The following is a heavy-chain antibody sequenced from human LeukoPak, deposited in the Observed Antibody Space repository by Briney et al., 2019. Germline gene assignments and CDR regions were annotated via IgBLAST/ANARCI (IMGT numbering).Heavy chain of an antibody. V-gene: IGHV1-69*05. CDR3: ARAKYSYGSSDAFDI. D-gene: IGHD5-18*01. CDR2: IIPIFGTA. Sequence: ASVKVSCKASGGAFSSYAISWVRQAPGQGLEWMGGIIPIFGTANYAQKFQGRVTITTDESTSTAYMELSSLRSEDTAVYYCARAKYSYGSSDAFDIWGQGTMVTVSS. J-gene: IGHJ3*02. CDR1: GGAFSSYA.